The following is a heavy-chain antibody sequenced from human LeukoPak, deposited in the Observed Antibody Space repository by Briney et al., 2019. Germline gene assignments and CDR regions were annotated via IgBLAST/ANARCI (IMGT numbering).Heavy chain of an antibody. Sequence: GGSLRLSCAASGFTFSSYSINWVRQAPGKGLEWVSSISSSSRYIYYADSVKGRFTISRDNAKNSLYLQMNSLRAEDTAVYYCARVTEAPYYFDYWGQGTLVTVSS. V-gene: IGHV3-21*01. J-gene: IGHJ4*02. CDR3: ARVTEAPYYFDY. CDR1: GFTFSSYS. CDR2: ISSSSRYI.